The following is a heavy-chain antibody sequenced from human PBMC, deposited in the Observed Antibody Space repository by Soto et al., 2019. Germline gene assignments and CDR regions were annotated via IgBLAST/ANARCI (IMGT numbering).Heavy chain of an antibody. Sequence: SETLSLTCTVSGGSISSSNYYWSWIRQPPGQGLEWIGSIYYSGSTYYNPSLKSRVTISVDTAKNQFSLKLSSVTAADTAVYYCARGYNCHDVEAYYFDYWGQGTLVTVSS. CDR1: GGSISSSNYY. J-gene: IGHJ4*02. CDR3: ARGYNCHDVEAYYFDY. CDR2: IYYSGST. D-gene: IGHD1-20*01. V-gene: IGHV4-39*07.